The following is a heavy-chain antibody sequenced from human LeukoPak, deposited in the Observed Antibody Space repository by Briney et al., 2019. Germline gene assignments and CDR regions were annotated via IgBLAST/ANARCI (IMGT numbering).Heavy chain of an antibody. CDR2: IYHSGST. D-gene: IGHD1-26*01. Sequence: SETLSLTCAVSGYSISSGYYWGWIRQPPGKGLEWIGSIYHSGSTYYNPSLKSRVTISVDTSKNQFSLKLSSVTAADTAVYYCARDGVGANPFDYWGQGTLVTVSS. V-gene: IGHV4-38-2*02. J-gene: IGHJ4*02. CDR1: GYSISSGYY. CDR3: ARDGVGANPFDY.